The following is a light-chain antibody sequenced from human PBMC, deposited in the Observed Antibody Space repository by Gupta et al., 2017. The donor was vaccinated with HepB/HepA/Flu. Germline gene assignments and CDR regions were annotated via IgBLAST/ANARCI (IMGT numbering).Light chain of an antibody. J-gene: IGKJ1*01. CDR1: QSISSH. CDR2: AAS. V-gene: IGKV1-39*01. CDR3: QQSYSTPPT. Sequence: DIHMTQSPSSLSASVGDRVTITCRASQSISSHLNWYQQKPGKAPKLLIYAASSLQSGVPSRFSGSGSGTDFTLTSSSLQPEDFAMDYCQQSYSTPPTCGQGTKVEIK.